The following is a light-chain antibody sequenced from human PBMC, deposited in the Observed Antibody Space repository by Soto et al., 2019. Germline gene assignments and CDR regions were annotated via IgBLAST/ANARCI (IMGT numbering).Light chain of an antibody. CDR2: EVS. CDR1: SSDVGGYNF. J-gene: IGLJ1*01. CDR3: SSYAGSDNYV. V-gene: IGLV2-8*01. Sequence: VLTQPPSASGAAGQSITLPCTRTSSDVGGYNFVSWYQQYPGKAPKLMIYEVSKRPSGVPDRFSGSKSGNTASLTVSGLQAEDEADYYCSSYAGSDNYVFGTGTKVTVL.